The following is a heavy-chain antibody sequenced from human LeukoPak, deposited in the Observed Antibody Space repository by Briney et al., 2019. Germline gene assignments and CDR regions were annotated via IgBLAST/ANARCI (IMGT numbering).Heavy chain of an antibody. V-gene: IGHV3-30*01. CDR3: ARDRFDRSGYYSDWFDP. CDR1: GFTFSSYA. Sequence: GRSLRLSCAASGFTFSSYAMHWVRQAPGKGLEWVAVISYDGSNKYYADSVKGRFTISRDNSKNTLYLQMNSLTAEDTAVYYCARDRFDRSGYYSDWFDPWGQGTLVTVSS. CDR2: ISYDGSNK. J-gene: IGHJ5*02. D-gene: IGHD3-22*01.